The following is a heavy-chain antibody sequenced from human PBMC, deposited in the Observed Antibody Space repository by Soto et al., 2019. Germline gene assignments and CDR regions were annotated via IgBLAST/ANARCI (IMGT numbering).Heavy chain of an antibody. CDR2: IVVGSGNT. Sequence: ASVKVSCKASGFTFTSSAVQWVRQARGQRLEWIGWIVVGSGNTNYAQKFQERVTITRDMSTSTAYMELSSLRSEDTAVYYCAAAPSSSSWYETYGMDVWGQGTTVTVSS. CDR1: GFTFTSSA. J-gene: IGHJ6*02. D-gene: IGHD6-13*01. CDR3: AAAPSSSSWYETYGMDV. V-gene: IGHV1-58*01.